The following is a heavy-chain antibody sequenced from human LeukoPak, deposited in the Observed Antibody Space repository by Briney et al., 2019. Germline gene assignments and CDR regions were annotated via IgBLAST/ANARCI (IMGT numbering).Heavy chain of an antibody. CDR1: GFTFSSYA. CDR3: ARESAYGEYFQH. V-gene: IGHV3-30*04. J-gene: IGHJ1*01. Sequence: AGGSLRLSCAASGFTFSSYAMHWVRQAPGKGLEWVAVISYDGSNKYYADSVKSRFTISRDNSKNTLYLQMNSLRAEDTAVYYCARESAYGEYFQHWGQGTLVTVSS. D-gene: IGHD2-8*01. CDR2: ISYDGSNK.